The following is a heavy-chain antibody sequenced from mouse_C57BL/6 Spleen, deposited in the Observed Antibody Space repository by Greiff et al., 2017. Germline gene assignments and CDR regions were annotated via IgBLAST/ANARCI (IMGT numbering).Heavy chain of an antibody. CDR1: GFTFSDYY. CDR3: ARHEAMDY. V-gene: IGHV5-12*01. J-gene: IGHJ4*01. CDR2: ISNGGGSN. Sequence: DVMLVESGGGLVQPGGSLKLSCAASGFTFSDYYMYWVRQTPEKRLEWVAYISNGGGSNYYPDTVKGRFTSSRDNAKNTLYLQMSRLKSEDTAMYYCARHEAMDYWGQGTSVTVSS.